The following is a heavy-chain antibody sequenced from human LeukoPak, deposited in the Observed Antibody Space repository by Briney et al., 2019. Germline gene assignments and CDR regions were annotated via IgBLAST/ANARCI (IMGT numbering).Heavy chain of an antibody. CDR1: GGSISSYY. CDR2: INHSGST. Sequence: SETLSLTCTVSGGSISSYYWSWIRQPPGKGLEWIGEINHSGSTNYNPSLKSRVTISVDTSKNQFSLKLSSVTAADTAVYYCARVGVVPYYYYGMDVWGQGTTVTVSS. D-gene: IGHD3-3*01. CDR3: ARVGVVPYYYYGMDV. J-gene: IGHJ6*02. V-gene: IGHV4-34*01.